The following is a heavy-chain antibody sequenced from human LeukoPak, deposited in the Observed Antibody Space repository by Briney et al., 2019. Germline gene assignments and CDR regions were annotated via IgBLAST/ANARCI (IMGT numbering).Heavy chain of an antibody. CDR2: INPNSGGT. D-gene: IGHD3-16*01. V-gene: IGHV1-2*02. J-gene: IGHJ6*03. Sequence: ASVKVSCKASGYTFTGYYIHWVRQAPGQGLGWMGWINPNSGGTTYAQKFQGRVTMTRDTSITTAYMELSRLRSDDTAVYYCARDDYKTLYYYYYMDVWGKGTTVIVSS. CDR3: ARDDYKTLYYYYYMDV. CDR1: GYTFTGYY.